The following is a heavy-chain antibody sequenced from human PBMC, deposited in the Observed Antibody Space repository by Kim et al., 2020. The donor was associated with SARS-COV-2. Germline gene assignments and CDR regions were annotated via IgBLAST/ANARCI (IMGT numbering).Heavy chain of an antibody. CDR1: GFTFSNAW. Sequence: GGSLRLSCAASGFTFSNAWMSWVRQAPGKGLEWVGRIKSKTDGGTTDYAAPVKGRFTISRDDSKNTLYLQMNSLKTEDTAVYYCTTGPLPVYSGYDRPPGDFDYWGQGTLVTVSS. J-gene: IGHJ4*02. V-gene: IGHV3-15*01. CDR3: TTGPLPVYSGYDRPPGDFDY. CDR2: IKSKTDGGTT. D-gene: IGHD5-12*01.